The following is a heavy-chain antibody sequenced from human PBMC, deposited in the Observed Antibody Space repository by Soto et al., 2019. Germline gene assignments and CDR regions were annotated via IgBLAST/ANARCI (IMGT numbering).Heavy chain of an antibody. CDR3: ARMKLVLTEGGYYYYYYGMDV. Sequence: ASVKVSCKASGYTFTSYYVHWVRQAPGQGLEWMGIINPSGGSTSYAQKFQGRVTMTRDTSTNTVYMELSSLRSEDTAVYYCARMKLVLTEGGYYYYYYGMDVWGQGTTVTVSS. J-gene: IGHJ6*02. CDR2: INPSGGST. CDR1: GYTFTSYY. V-gene: IGHV1-46*01. D-gene: IGHD6-6*01.